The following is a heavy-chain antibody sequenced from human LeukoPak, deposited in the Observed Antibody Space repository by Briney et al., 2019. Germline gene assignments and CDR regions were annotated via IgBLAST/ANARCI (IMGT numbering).Heavy chain of an antibody. V-gene: IGHV4-61*02. D-gene: IGHD2/OR15-2a*01. CDR1: GGSISSGSYY. CDR3: ARELKVGNTGYYFDY. CDR2: IYTSGST. Sequence: SQTLSLTCTVSGGSISSGSYYWSWIRQPAGKGLEWIGRIYTSGSTNYNPSLKSRVTISVDTSKSQFSLKLNSVTAADTAVYYCARELKVGNTGYYFDYWGQGTLVTVSS. J-gene: IGHJ4*02.